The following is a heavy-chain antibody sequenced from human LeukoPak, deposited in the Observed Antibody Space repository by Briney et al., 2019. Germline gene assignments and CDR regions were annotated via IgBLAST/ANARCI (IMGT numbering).Heavy chain of an antibody. V-gene: IGHV4-59*01. J-gene: IGHJ4*02. Sequence: SETLSLTCTVAGGSINSYYWSWIRQPPGKGLEWIGYIYYSGSTNYNPSLKSRVTISVDTSKNQFSPKLSSVTAADTAVYYCARVVRMSVRESKGLWSYNGDSYYFDYWGQGTLVTVSS. D-gene: IGHD4/OR15-4a*01. CDR3: ARVVRMSVRESKGLWSYNGDSYYFDY. CDR2: IYYSGST. CDR1: GGSINSYY.